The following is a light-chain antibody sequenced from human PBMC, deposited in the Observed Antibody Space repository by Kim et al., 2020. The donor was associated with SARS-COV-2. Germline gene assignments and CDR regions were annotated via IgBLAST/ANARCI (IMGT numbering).Light chain of an antibody. V-gene: IGKV3-11*01. CDR2: DES. CDR1: QSISKY. CDR3: HQRSNWPLT. Sequence: SKGERATISCRASQSISKYLGRYQQKLGQAPRLLIYDESNRDTGIPARFSGSGSGTDFTLVISSLEPEDFAVDYCHQRSNWPLTFGGGTKVDIK. J-gene: IGKJ4*01.